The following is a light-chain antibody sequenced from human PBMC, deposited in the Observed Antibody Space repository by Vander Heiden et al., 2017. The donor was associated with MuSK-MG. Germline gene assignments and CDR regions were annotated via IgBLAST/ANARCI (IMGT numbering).Light chain of an antibody. J-gene: IGKJ3*01. CDR3: QQYGSSPRIT. CDR2: GAS. Sequence: ELASTPSPGTLSLSPGESATLSSSASHGVSSSYLAWYQQKPGQAPRLLIYGASSRATGIPDRFSGSGCGTDFTFTISRLGPEDYAVYYYQQYGSSPRITFGHGTKVDIK. V-gene: IGKV3-20*01. CDR1: HGVSSSY.